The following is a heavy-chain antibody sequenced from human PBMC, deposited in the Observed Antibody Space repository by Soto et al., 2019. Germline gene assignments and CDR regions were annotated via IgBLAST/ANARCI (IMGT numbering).Heavy chain of an antibody. V-gene: IGHV3-23*01. CDR1: GFTLSTYA. D-gene: IGHD4-17*01. CDR2: IRENSGST. CDR3: AKCQVVPGVSGCGDYGDP. J-gene: IGHJ5*02. Sequence: EVQLLESGGDLVQPGGSLRLSCAASGFTLSTYAMNWVRQAPGKGLEWVSSIRENSGSTDYADSVKGRFTISRDNSKNSLYMQMSSLSAHYTAVYYCAKCQVVPGVSGCGDYGDPWGQGTLVTVSS.